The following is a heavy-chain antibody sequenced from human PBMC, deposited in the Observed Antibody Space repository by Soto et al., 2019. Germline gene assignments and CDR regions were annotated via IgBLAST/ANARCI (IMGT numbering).Heavy chain of an antibody. CDR1: GFTVSSYA. D-gene: IGHD3-22*01. J-gene: IGHJ4*02. V-gene: IGHV3-23*01. Sequence: PGGGLGLSCAASGFTVSSYAMSWVRQAPGKGLEWVSVISGSGGSTHYADSVKGRSTISRDNSKNTLHLQVNSLRGEDTAVYYCAKEADISGYYPDYWGQGTQVTVSS. CDR2: ISGSGGST. CDR3: AKEADISGYYPDY.